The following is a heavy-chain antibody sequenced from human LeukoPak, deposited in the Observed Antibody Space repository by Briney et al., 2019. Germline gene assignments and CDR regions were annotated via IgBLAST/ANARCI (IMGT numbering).Heavy chain of an antibody. Sequence: GGSLRLSCAASGFTFSNYNMNWVRQAPGKAMEWVSSITSSGTYIFYADSVKGRFTISRDNAKNSLYLQMNSLRAEDTAFYCASGGIYYGAAFDFWGQGTLVTVSS. V-gene: IGHV3-21*04. D-gene: IGHD1-26*01. J-gene: IGHJ4*02. CDR1: GFTFSNYN. CDR2: ITSSGTYI. CDR3: ASGGIYYGAAFDF.